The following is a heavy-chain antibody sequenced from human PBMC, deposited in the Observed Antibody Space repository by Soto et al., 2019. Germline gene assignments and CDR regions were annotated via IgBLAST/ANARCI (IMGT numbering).Heavy chain of an antibody. CDR2: ISGSGGST. D-gene: IGHD2-2*01. CDR1: GFTFSSYW. J-gene: IGHJ4*02. Sequence: GGSLRLSCAASGFTFSSYWMSWVRQAPGKGLEWVSTISGSGGSTYYADSVKGRFTISRDNSKNTLYLQMNSLRAEDTAVYYCAKSPFVEYQLLLDYWGQGTLVTVSS. V-gene: IGHV3-23*01. CDR3: AKSPFVEYQLLLDY.